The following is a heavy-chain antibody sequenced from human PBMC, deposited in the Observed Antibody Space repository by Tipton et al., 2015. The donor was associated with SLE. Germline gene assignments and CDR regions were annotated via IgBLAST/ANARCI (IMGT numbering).Heavy chain of an antibody. Sequence: QLVQSGGGLVQPGRSLTLSCAASGFTFNDYAMHWVRQAPGKGLEWVSGISWNGGRVGYADAVKGRFVVSRDNVKNSLYLQMNSLRVEDTAFYYCAKDIVFSNYDGAFDSWGQGILVTVSS. J-gene: IGHJ4*02. CDR3: AKDIVFSNYDGAFDS. D-gene: IGHD3-10*01. CDR1: GFTFNDYA. V-gene: IGHV3-9*01. CDR2: ISWNGGRV.